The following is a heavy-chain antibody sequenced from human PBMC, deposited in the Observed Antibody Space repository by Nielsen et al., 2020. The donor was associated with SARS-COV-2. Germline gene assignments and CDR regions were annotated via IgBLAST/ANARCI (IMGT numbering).Heavy chain of an antibody. CDR2: IWYDGSNK. Sequence: GESLKISCAASGFTFSSYVMHWVRQAPGKGLEWVAVIWYDGSNKYYADSVKGRFTISRDNSKNTLYLQMNSLRAEDTAVYYCARAEAYYDSSGYPYYFDYWGQGTLVTVSS. V-gene: IGHV3-33*01. CDR1: GFTFSSYV. CDR3: ARAEAYYDSSGYPYYFDY. J-gene: IGHJ4*02. D-gene: IGHD3-22*01.